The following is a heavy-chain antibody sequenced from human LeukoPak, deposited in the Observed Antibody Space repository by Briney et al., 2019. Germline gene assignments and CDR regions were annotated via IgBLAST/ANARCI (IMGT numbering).Heavy chain of an antibody. D-gene: IGHD3-22*01. J-gene: IGHJ4*02. CDR1: GSSFTSYW. V-gene: IGHV5-51*01. CDR3: ARRKDSNFDY. CDR2: IYPGDSDT. Sequence: PGASLQISCEGSGSSFTSYWSGGVRPLPGKGLEWMGIIYPGDSDTRYSPSFQGQVTISADKSISTAYLQWSSLKASDTAMYYCARRKDSNFDYWGQGTLVTVSS.